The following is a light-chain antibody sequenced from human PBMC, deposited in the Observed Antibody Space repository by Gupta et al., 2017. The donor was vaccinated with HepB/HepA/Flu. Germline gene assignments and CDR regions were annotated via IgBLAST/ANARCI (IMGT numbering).Light chain of an antibody. J-gene: IGLJ1*01. CDR1: SSDVGGYNY. Sequence: QSALTQPRSVSVSTGQSVTIPRTRTSSDVGGYNYVSWYQQHPGKAPKLMIYDVSKRPSGVPDRFSGSKSGNTASLTISGLQAEDEADYYCCSYAGSYTPLYVFGTGTKVTVL. CDR2: DVS. V-gene: IGLV2-11*01. CDR3: CSYAGSYTPLYV.